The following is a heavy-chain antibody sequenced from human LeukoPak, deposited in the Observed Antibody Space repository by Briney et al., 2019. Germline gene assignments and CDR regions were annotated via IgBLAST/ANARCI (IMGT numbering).Heavy chain of an antibody. D-gene: IGHD4-17*01. CDR3: ATDYGDYPYPDY. CDR1: GYTFTDYY. Sequence: GASVKVSCKASGYTFTDYYMLWVRQAPGQGLEWMGWTNPNSGGTNYAQKFQGRVTMTRDTSISTAYMELSRLRSDDTAVYYCATDYGDYPYPDYWGQGTLVTVSS. CDR2: TNPNSGGT. J-gene: IGHJ4*02. V-gene: IGHV1-2*02.